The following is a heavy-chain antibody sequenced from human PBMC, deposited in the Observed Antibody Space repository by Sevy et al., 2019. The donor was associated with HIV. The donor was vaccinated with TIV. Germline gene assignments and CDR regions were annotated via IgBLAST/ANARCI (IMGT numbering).Heavy chain of an antibody. V-gene: IGHV4-4*07. Sequence: SETLSLTCTVSGGSISSYYWSWIRQPAGKGLEWIGRIYTSGSTNYNPSLKSRVTMSVDTSKNQFSLKLSPVTAADTAVYYCARDTTRPPHYYDSSGYLRHDAFDIWGQGTMVTVSS. J-gene: IGHJ3*02. CDR1: GGSISSYY. CDR3: ARDTTRPPHYYDSSGYLRHDAFDI. CDR2: IYTSGST. D-gene: IGHD3-22*01.